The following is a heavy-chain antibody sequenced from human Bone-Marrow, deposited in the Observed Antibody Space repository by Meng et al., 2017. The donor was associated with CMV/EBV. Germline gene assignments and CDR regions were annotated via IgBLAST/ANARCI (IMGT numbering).Heavy chain of an antibody. J-gene: IGHJ4*02. CDR1: GGSFGGYY. V-gene: IGHV4-34*01. Sequence: SETLSLTCAVYGGSFGGYYWGWIRQPPGKGLEWIGEINHSGDTNYESSLQSRVTISIDTSKNQFSLRLTSVTAADTAVYFCARGRTTWSYWGQGTLVTASS. CDR2: INHSGDT. D-gene: IGHD6-13*01. CDR3: ARGRTTWSY.